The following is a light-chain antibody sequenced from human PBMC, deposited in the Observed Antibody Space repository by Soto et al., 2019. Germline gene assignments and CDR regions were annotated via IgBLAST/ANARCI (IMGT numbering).Light chain of an antibody. CDR2: AAS. CDR3: ENYNAAPRT. J-gene: IGKJ1*01. Sequence: DIQMTQSPSSLSASIGDRVTITCRASQDVRRYLAWYQQKPGKVPKLLISAASSLQSGVPSLFSGSGSGTDFTLTISSLQPEDVATYYWENYNAAPRTFGRGTRVEIK. CDR1: QDVRRY. V-gene: IGKV1-27*01.